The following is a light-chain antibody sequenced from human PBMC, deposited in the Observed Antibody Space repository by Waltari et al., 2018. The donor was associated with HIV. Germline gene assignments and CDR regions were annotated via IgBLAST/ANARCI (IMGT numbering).Light chain of an antibody. CDR2: GVS. CDR3: LQTFSPPFT. Sequence: DIQMTQSPSSLSASVGDRVTITCRTSQTISKYLSWLQHTPGRAPRLLIYGVSDLQTGVPSRFSGGGSGTEFTLTISSLRPEDSASYYCLQTFSPPFTFGPGTKLEVK. CDR1: QTISKY. J-gene: IGKJ3*01. V-gene: IGKV1-39*01.